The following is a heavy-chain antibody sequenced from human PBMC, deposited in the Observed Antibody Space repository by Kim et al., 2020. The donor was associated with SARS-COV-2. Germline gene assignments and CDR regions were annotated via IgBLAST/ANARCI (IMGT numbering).Heavy chain of an antibody. CDR3: ARDIPYCSGGSCYVDAFDI. Sequence: GRFTISRDNAKNSLYLQMNSLRDEDTAVYYCARDIPYCSGGSCYVDAFDIWGQGTMVTVSS. D-gene: IGHD2-15*01. V-gene: IGHV3-48*02. J-gene: IGHJ3*02.